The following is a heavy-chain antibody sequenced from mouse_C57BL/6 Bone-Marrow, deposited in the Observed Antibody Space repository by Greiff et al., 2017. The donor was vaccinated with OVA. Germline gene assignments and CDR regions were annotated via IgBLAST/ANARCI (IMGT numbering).Heavy chain of an antibody. D-gene: IGHD2-12*01. Sequence: EVKVVESGGGLVQSGRSLRLSCATSGFTFSDFYMEWVRQAPGKGLEWIAASRTKANDYTTEYSASVKGRFIVSRDTSQSILYLQMNALRAEDTGIYYCARDAAYDGYWDFGVWGTGTTVTVSS. CDR3: ARDAAYDGYWDFGV. J-gene: IGHJ1*03. CDR2: SRTKANDYTT. CDR1: GFTFSDFY. V-gene: IGHV7-1*01.